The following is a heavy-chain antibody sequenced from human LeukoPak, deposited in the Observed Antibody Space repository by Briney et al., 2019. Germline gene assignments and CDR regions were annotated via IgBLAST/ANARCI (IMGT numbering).Heavy chain of an antibody. CDR2: IIPIFGTA. D-gene: IGHD3-16*01. V-gene: IGHV1-69*06. CDR3: ARDIMGNSYFDY. J-gene: IGHJ4*02. CDR1: GGTFISYA. Sequence: GASVKVSCKASGGTFISYAISLVRQAPGQGLEWMGGIIPIFGTANYAQKSQGRVTITADKSTSTAYMELSSLRSEDTAVYYCARDIMGNSYFDYWGQGTLVTVSS.